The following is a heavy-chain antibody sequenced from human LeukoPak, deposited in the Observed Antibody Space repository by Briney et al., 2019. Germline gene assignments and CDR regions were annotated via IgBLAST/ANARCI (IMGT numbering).Heavy chain of an antibody. V-gene: IGHV1-18*01. CDR1: GYTFSGYA. J-gene: IGHJ3*02. CDR2: ISAYNGNT. Sequence: ASVKVSCKASGYTFSGYAMNWVRQAPGQGLEWMGWISAYNGNTNYAQKLQGRVTMTTDTSTSTAYMELRSLRSDDTAVYYCARDPGEGGSGPNDAFDIWGQGAMVTVSS. D-gene: IGHD6-19*01. CDR3: ARDPGEGGSGPNDAFDI.